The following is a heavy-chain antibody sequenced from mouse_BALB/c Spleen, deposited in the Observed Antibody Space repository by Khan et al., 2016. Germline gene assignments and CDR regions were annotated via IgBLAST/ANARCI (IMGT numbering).Heavy chain of an antibody. V-gene: IGHV2-2*02. CDR2: IWSGGST. CDR3: ARNEGTTTWTWDAMEY. CDR1: GFSLTSYG. J-gene: IGHJ4*01. Sequence: QVQLKQSGPGLVQPSQSLSITCTVSGFSLTSYGVHWVRQSPGKGLEWLGVIWSGGSTDYNAAFISRLSISKDNSKSQVFFKMNSLQANDTAIYXCARNEGTTTWTWDAMEYWCQGTSVTVSS. D-gene: IGHD4-1*02.